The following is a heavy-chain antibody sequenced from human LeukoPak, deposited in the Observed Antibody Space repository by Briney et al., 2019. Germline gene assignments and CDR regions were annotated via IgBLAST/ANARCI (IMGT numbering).Heavy chain of an antibody. V-gene: IGHV3-21*01. CDR2: ITSSSTYI. D-gene: IGHD6-19*01. Sequence: GGSLRLSCAASGFTFSSYGMNWVRQAPGKGLEWVSSITSSSTYIYYADSVKGRFTISRDNSKNTLYLQMNSLRAEDTAVYYCAKEPPGIAVAGTADYWGQGTLVTVSS. CDR3: AKEPPGIAVAGTADY. CDR1: GFTFSSYG. J-gene: IGHJ4*02.